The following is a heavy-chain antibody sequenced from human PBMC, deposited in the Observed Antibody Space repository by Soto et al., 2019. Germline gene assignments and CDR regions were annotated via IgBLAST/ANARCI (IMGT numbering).Heavy chain of an antibody. CDR2: IKPDGSEQ. D-gene: IGHD6-13*01. CDR3: ATVPWTAAAS. V-gene: IGHV3-7*01. Sequence: GGSLRLSCAASGFTFSSDWMNWVRQAPGKGLEWVATIKPDGSEQDYVESVKGRFTISRDNAKNSVHLQMYSLRAEDTAVYYCATVPWTAAASWGQGTLVNVAS. J-gene: IGHJ5*02. CDR1: GFTFSSDW.